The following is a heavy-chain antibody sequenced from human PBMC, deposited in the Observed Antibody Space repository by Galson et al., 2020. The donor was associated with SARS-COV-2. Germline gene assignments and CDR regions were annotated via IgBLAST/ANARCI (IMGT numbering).Heavy chain of an antibody. V-gene: IGHV2-70*11. Sequence: SGPTLVKPTQTLTLTCTFSGYSLSTSGMCVSWIRQPPGKALEWLARINWDEVKYYSTSLNTRLTISKDTSKNQVVLTMTNMDTVDTATYYCARYCSGGSCPVLDFDYWGQGTLVTVSS. CDR1: GYSLSTSGMC. J-gene: IGHJ4*02. CDR3: ARYCSGGSCPVLDFDY. CDR2: INWDEVK. D-gene: IGHD2-15*01.